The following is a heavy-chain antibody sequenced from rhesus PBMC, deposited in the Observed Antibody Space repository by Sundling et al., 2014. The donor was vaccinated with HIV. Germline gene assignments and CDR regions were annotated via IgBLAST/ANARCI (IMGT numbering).Heavy chain of an antibody. Sequence: EVQLVESGGGLVQPGGSLRLSCAASGFTFSSYGMHWVRQAPGKGLEWVAVISYDGSKISCADSVQDRFTISRDNSKNMVYLQMNNLKLEDTAVYYCASPNELERWLVALNFDSWGQGVLVTVSS. CDR2: ISYDGSKI. D-gene: IGHD6-37*01. V-gene: IGHV3-54*02. CDR1: GFTFSSYG. J-gene: IGHJ4*01. CDR3: ASPNELERWLVALNFDS.